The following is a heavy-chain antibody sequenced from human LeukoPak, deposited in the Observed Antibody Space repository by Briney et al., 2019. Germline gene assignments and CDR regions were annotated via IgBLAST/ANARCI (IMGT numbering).Heavy chain of an antibody. V-gene: IGHV3-23*01. CDR1: GFTFSSFA. D-gene: IGHD2-8*01. Sequence: GGSLRLSCAASGFTFSSFAMSWDRQAPGKGLEWVSGISGSGGGTYNADSVKGRFTISRDNSKNTLYLQMNSLRAEDTAVYYCAKNGVNYWYFDLWGRGTLVTVSS. J-gene: IGHJ2*01. CDR2: ISGSGGGT. CDR3: AKNGVNYWYFDL.